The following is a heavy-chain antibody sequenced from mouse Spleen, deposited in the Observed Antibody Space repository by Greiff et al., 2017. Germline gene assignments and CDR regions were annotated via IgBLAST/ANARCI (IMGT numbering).Heavy chain of an antibody. CDR3: ARHSNWDWFAY. Sequence: EVKLVESGGGLVKPGGSLKLSCAASGFTFSSYAMSWVRQTPEKRLEWVATISSGGSYTYYPDSVKGRFTISRDNAKNTLYLQMSSLRSEDTAMYYCARHSNWDWFAYWGQGTLVTVSA. CDR2: ISSGGSYT. V-gene: IGHV5-9-3*01. J-gene: IGHJ3*01. D-gene: IGHD4-1*02. CDR1: GFTFSSYA.